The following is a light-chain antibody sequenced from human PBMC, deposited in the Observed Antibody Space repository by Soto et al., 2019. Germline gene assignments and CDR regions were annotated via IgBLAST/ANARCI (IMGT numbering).Light chain of an antibody. CDR2: EVN. Sequence: QSALTQPPSASGSPGQSVTISCTGTSSDVGTYIYVSWYQHHPGTAPKLIIYEVNKRPSGVPDRFSGSKSGNTASLTVSGLQPEDAADYYCISYAGNHNLVFGGGTKVTVL. CDR1: SSDVGTYIY. V-gene: IGLV2-8*01. CDR3: ISYAGNHNLV. J-gene: IGLJ2*01.